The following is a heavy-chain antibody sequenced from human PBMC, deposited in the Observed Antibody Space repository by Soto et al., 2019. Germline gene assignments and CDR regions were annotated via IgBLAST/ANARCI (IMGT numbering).Heavy chain of an antibody. CDR3: ARDGRCGGGTCYSSGWFDP. J-gene: IGHJ5*02. CDR2: ISYDGSNK. Sequence: GSLRLSCAASGFTFNSYALHWVRQAPGKGLEWVAVISYDGSNKYYAESVKGRFTISRDNSKNTLYLQMNTLRTEDTAVYYCARDGRCGGGTCYSSGWFDPWGQGTLVT. V-gene: IGHV3-30*04. CDR1: GFTFNSYA. D-gene: IGHD2-15*01.